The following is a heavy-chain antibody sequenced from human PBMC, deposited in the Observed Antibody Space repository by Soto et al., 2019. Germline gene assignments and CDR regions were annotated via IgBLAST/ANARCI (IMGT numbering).Heavy chain of an antibody. Sequence: QVQLVQSGAEVKKPGASVKVSCKASGYTFTSYGISWVRQAPGQGLEWMGWINPYNGNTTYAQKLQGRVTMTTDTSTNTAYMELRRRRSYDTAGYYCAGDWCGSDYGGQGTLVPVSS. CDR1: GYTFTSYG. D-gene: IGHD1-26*01. CDR2: INPYNGNT. J-gene: IGHJ4*02. CDR3: AGDWCGSDY. V-gene: IGHV1-18*01.